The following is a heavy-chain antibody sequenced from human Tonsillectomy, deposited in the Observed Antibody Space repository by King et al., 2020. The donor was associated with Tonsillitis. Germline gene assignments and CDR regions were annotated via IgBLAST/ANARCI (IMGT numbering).Heavy chain of an antibody. CDR2: ISTSGNYT. J-gene: IGHJ6*03. D-gene: IGHD1-26*01. CDR1: RFSFSDYY. Sequence: VQLVESGGGLVKPGGSLRLSCAASRFSFSDYYMSWIRQAPGKGLEWLADISTSGNYTNYADSVKGRFTISRDNAKNSLYLQMNSLIADDSAVYYCARDRVGVNAFYNYMDVWGNGTTVTVSS. V-gene: IGHV3-11*05. CDR3: ARDRVGVNAFYNYMDV.